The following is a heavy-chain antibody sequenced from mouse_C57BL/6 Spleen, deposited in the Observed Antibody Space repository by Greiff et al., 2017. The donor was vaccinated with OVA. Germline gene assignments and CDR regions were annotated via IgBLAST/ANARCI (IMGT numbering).Heavy chain of an antibody. D-gene: IGHD6-1*01. CDR1: GYTFTSYW. CDR2: INPCSGYT. J-gene: IGHJ2*01. CDR3: QCLDY. V-gene: IGHV1-7*01. Sequence: QVQLQQSGAELAKPGASVKLSCKASGYTFTSYWMHWVNQRPGQGLDWIGYINPCSGYTKYNQKFKDKATMTANKSSSTAYMQLNSLTYEDSTVYYCQCLDYWGQGTTLTVSS.